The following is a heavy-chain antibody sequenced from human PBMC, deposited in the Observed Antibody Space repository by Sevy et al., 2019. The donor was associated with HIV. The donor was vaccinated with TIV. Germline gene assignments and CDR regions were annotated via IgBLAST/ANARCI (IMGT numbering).Heavy chain of an antibody. V-gene: IGHV3-20*04. Sequence: GESLKISCAASGFTFDDYGMSWVRQAPGKGLEWVSGINWNGGSTGYADSVKGRFTISRDNAKNSLYLQMNSLRAEDTALYYCARDIYRKSSGPWFDPWGQGTLVTVSS. CDR1: GFTFDDYG. J-gene: IGHJ5*02. CDR2: INWNGGST. D-gene: IGHD3-22*01. CDR3: ARDIYRKSSGPWFDP.